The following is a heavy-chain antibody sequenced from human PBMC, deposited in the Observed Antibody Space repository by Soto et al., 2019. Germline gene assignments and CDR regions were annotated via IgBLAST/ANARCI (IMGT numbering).Heavy chain of an antibody. V-gene: IGHV1-18*01. D-gene: IGHD3-22*01. Sequence: QVQLVQSGAEVKKPGASVKVSCKASGYTFTSYGISWVRQAPGQGLEWMGWISAYNGNTNYAQKLQGRVTMTTDTSTSTAYMELRSLRSDDTDVYYCARDEYYYDSSGPSGYFDLWGRGTLVTVSS. J-gene: IGHJ2*01. CDR3: ARDEYYYDSSGPSGYFDL. CDR1: GYTFTSYG. CDR2: ISAYNGNT.